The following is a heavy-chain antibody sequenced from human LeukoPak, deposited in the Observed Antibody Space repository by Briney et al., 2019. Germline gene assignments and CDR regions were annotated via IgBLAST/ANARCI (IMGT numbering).Heavy chain of an antibody. J-gene: IGHJ4*02. Sequence: GGSLRLSCAASGFTFSSYWMSWVRQAPGKGLEWVANIKQDGSEKYYVDSVKGRFTISRDNAKNSLYLQMNSLRAEDTAVYYCARDSPIAAYYGSRSLDYWGQGTLVTVSS. CDR2: IKQDGSEK. CDR1: GFTFSSYW. D-gene: IGHD3-10*01. CDR3: ARDSPIAAYYGSRSLDY. V-gene: IGHV3-7*01.